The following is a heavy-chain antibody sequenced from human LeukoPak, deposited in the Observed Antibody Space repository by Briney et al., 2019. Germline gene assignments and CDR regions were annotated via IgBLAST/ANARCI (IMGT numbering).Heavy chain of an antibody. D-gene: IGHD1-26*01. Sequence: SETLSLTCAVYGGSFSGYYWSWIRQPPGKGLEWIGEINHSGSTYYNPSLKSRVTISVDTSKNQFSLKLSSVTAADTAVYYCARERGELLSGGSFDYWGQGTLVTVSS. V-gene: IGHV4-34*01. CDR1: GGSFSGYY. CDR2: INHSGST. CDR3: ARERGELLSGGSFDY. J-gene: IGHJ4*02.